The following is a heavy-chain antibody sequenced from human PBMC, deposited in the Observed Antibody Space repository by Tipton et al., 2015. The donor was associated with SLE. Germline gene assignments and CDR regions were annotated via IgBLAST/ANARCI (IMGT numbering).Heavy chain of an antibody. V-gene: IGHV4-61*09. J-gene: IGHJ6*02. D-gene: IGHD6-13*01. CDR2: IYTSGST. CDR3: ARHSGVAAAPTNYYGMDV. CDR1: GGSISTGFYY. Sequence: LSCTVSGGSISTGFYYWTWIRIRQPAGKGLEYIGHIYTSGSTNYNPSLKSRVTISVDTSKTQFSLNLYSVTAADTAVYYCARHSGVAAAPTNYYGMDVWGQGTTVTVSS.